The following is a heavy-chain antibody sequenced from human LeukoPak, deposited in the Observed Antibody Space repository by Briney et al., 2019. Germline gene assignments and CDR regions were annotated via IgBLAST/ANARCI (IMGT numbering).Heavy chain of an antibody. D-gene: IGHD2-2*01. CDR1: GFTFSSYS. CDR3: AKLYYLSPSLSVELTYFDY. Sequence: PGGSLRLSCAASGFTFSSYSMSWVRQAPGKGLEWVSIFRGSDGSTCYADSVKGRFTISRDISKNTLYLQMNSLRAEDTAVYYCAKLYYLSPSLSVELTYFDYWGQGTLVTVSS. J-gene: IGHJ4*02. V-gene: IGHV3-23*01. CDR2: FRGSDGST.